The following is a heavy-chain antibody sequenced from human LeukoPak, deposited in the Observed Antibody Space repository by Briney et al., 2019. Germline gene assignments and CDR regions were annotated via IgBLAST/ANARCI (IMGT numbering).Heavy chain of an antibody. D-gene: IGHD3-10*01. Sequence: PGGSLRLSCAASGFTFSSYGMHWVRQAPGEGMEWVAVIWYDGSNKYYADSVKGRFTISRDNSKNTLYLQMNSLRAEDTAVYYCARPLFYGSGSYSHYFDYWGQGTLVTVSS. CDR1: GFTFSSYG. J-gene: IGHJ4*02. V-gene: IGHV3-33*01. CDR3: ARPLFYGSGSYSHYFDY. CDR2: IWYDGSNK.